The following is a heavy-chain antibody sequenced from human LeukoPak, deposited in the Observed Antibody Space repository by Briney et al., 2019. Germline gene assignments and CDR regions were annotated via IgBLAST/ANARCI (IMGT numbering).Heavy chain of an antibody. V-gene: IGHV2-5*01. CDR2: IYWNDDK. CDR1: GFSLSTSGVG. Sequence: SGPTLVNPTQTLTLTCTFSGFSLSTSGVGVGWIRQPPGKALEWLALIYWNDDKRYSPSLKSRLTITKATSKNQVVLTMTNMDPVDTATYYCARANSSSFIRHFDYWGQGTLVTVSS. J-gene: IGHJ4*02. CDR3: ARANSSSFIRHFDY. D-gene: IGHD6-6*01.